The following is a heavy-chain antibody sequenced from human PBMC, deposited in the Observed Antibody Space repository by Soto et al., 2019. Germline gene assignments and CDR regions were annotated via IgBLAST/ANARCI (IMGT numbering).Heavy chain of an antibody. J-gene: IGHJ6*02. D-gene: IGHD3-22*01. CDR1: GGTFSSYA. CDR2: IIPIFGTA. V-gene: IGHV1-69*06. CDR3: ARDRGIVVVRNYYYYGMDV. Sequence: SVKVSCKASGGTFSSYAISWVRQAPGQGLEWMGGIIPIFGTANYAQKFQGRVTITADKSTSTAYMELSSLRSEDTAVYYCARDRGIVVVRNYYYYGMDVCGQGPTVTVSS.